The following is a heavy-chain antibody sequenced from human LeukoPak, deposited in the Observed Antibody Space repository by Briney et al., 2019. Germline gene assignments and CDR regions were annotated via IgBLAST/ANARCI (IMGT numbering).Heavy chain of an antibody. V-gene: IGHV4-31*03. CDR2: IYHSGST. Sequence: SQTRSLTCTVPGGSISRGGYYRTWIRQHPGKGLEWIGYIYHSGSTYYNPSLKSRVTLSVDTSRSQFALNLSSVTAADTAVYYCARGRYYYDSRGYYKQYYFDYWGQGTLVTVSS. CDR3: ARGRYYYDSRGYYKQYYFDY. CDR1: GGSISRGGYY. J-gene: IGHJ4*02. D-gene: IGHD3-22*01.